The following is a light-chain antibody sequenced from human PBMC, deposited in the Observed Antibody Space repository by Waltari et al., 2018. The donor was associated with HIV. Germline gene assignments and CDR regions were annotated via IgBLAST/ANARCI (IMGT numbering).Light chain of an antibody. CDR2: IAS. V-gene: IGKV1-9*01. CDR1: QGIRTY. J-gene: IGKJ3*01. CDR3: QQQNTYPLT. Sequence: LTQSPSFLSASLGDRVTISCRANQGIRTYLAWYQQSPGRAPKLLIFIASILQDTVPSRFSASGSGTQFTLTINSLQPEDFATYYCQQQNTYPLTFGPGT.